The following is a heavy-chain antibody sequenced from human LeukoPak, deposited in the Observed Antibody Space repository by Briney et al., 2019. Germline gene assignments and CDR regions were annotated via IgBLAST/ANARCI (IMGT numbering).Heavy chain of an antibody. J-gene: IGHJ4*02. CDR2: ISYDGSNK. V-gene: IGHV3-30-3*01. Sequence: GGSLRLSCAASGFTFSSYAMHWVRQAPGKGLEWVAVISYDGSNKYYADSVKGRFTISRDNSKNTLYLQMNSLRAEDTAVYYCARDPYGDSHFDYWGQGTLVTISS. D-gene: IGHD4-17*01. CDR1: GFTFSSYA. CDR3: ARDPYGDSHFDY.